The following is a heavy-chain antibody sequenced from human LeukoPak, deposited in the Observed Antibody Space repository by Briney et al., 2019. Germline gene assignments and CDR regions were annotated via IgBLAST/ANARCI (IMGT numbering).Heavy chain of an antibody. D-gene: IGHD2-2*01. CDR1: GFTFSSCG. J-gene: IGHJ4*02. Sequence: GGSLRLSCAASGFTFSSCGMHWVRQAPGKGLEWVAVISYDGSNKYYADSVKGRFTISRDNSKNTLYLQMNSLRAEDTAVYYCAKKGYCSSTSCYYFDYWGQGTLVTVSS. V-gene: IGHV3-30*18. CDR3: AKKGYCSSTSCYYFDY. CDR2: ISYDGSNK.